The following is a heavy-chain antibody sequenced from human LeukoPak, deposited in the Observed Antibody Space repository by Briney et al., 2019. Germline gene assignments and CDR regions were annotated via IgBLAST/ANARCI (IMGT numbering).Heavy chain of an antibody. D-gene: IGHD5-18*01. V-gene: IGHV4-39*07. CDR3: ARENDRYGRIDY. Sequence: SETLSLTCTVSGGSISSSTYYWGWIRQPPGKGLEWIGSIYYSGSTDYNPSLKSRAIISIDTSKNQFSLRLSSVTAADTAVYYCARENDRYGRIDYWGQGTQVTVSS. J-gene: IGHJ4*02. CDR1: GGSISSSTYY. CDR2: IYYSGST.